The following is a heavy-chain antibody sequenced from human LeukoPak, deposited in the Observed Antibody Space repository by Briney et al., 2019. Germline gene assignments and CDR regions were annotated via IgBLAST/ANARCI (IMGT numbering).Heavy chain of an antibody. Sequence: GGSLRLSCAASGFTFSSYAMSWVRQAPGKGVEWVSAISGSGGSTYYADSVKGRFTISRDNSKSTLCLQMNSLSAEDTAVYYCANPFSTPRSNYYIDVWGKGTTVTVSS. CDR2: ISGSGGST. V-gene: IGHV3-23*01. CDR3: ANPFSTPRSNYYIDV. D-gene: IGHD2-2*01. CDR1: GFTFSSYA. J-gene: IGHJ6*03.